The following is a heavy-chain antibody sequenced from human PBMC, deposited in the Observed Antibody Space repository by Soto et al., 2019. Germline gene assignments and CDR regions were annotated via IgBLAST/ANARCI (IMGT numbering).Heavy chain of an antibody. Sequence: PSETLSLTCCVYAGYVNGYYWNGMRPPPGKGLEWIGEINHTGGTHYNPSLKSRVTMSVDTSKNQFSLRLSSVTAADTAIYYCATRITVFGLLIPPLDPWGQGTQVSVCS. CDR1: AGYVNGYY. CDR3: ATRITVFGLLIPPLDP. V-gene: IGHV4-34*01. D-gene: IGHD3-3*01. CDR2: INHTGGT. J-gene: IGHJ5*02.